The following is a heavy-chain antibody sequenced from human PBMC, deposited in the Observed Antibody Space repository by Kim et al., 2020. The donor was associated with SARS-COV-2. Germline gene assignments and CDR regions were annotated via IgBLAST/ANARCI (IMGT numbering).Heavy chain of an antibody. CDR1: GDSVSGSSYY. CDR3: ARSGWFRFYFAH. Sequence: SETLSLTCTVSGDSVSGSSYYWGWIRQPPGKGLEWIGSMYYDGRTSSNPSLKTRHTISVDTSKTQFSLKLTSLTAADTAVYYCARSGWFRFYFAHWGQGTLVTVSS. V-gene: IGHV4-39*01. D-gene: IGHD6-19*01. J-gene: IGHJ4*02. CDR2: MYYDGRT.